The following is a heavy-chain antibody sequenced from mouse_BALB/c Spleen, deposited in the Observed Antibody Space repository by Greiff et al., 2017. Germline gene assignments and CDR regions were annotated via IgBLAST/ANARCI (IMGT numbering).Heavy chain of an antibody. D-gene: IGHD1-2*01. V-gene: IGHV1-14*01. CDR2: INPYNDGT. J-gene: IGHJ2*01. CDR3: ARGVIYYGYYFDY. Sequence: EVQLQQSGPELVKPGASVKMSCKASGYTFTSYVMHWVKQKPGQGLEWIGYINPYNDGTKYNEKFKGKATLTSDKSSSTAYMELSSLTSEDSAVYYCARGVIYYGYYFDYWGQGTTLTVSS. CDR1: GYTFTSYV.